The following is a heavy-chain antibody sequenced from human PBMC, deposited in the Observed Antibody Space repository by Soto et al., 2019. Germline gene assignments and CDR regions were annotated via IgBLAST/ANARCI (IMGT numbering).Heavy chain of an antibody. J-gene: IGHJ6*03. CDR1: GGSISSGGYY. V-gene: IGHV4-31*03. D-gene: IGHD6-6*01. Sequence: QVQLQESGPGLVKPSQTLSLTCTVSGGSISSGGYYWSWIRQHPGKGLEWIGYIYYSGSTYYNPSLKGRVTISVDTSKNPFSLKRSSVTAADTAVYYCATRVPPPPNAYYYYCYMDVGGKGTTVTVSS. CDR3: ATRVPPPPNAYYYYCYMDV. CDR2: IYYSGST.